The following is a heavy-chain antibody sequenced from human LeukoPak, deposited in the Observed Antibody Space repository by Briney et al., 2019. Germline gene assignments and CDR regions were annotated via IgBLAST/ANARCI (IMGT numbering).Heavy chain of an antibody. CDR2: INPNSGGT. CDR1: GYTFTGYC. J-gene: IGHJ5*02. Sequence: GASVKVSCKASGYTFTGYCMHWVRQAPGQGLEWMGRINPNSGGTNYAQKFQGRVTMTRDTSISTAYMELSRLRSDDTAVYYCARDPEGSAYNWFDPWGQGTLVTVSS. CDR3: ARDPEGSAYNWFDP. D-gene: IGHD3-10*01. V-gene: IGHV1-2*06.